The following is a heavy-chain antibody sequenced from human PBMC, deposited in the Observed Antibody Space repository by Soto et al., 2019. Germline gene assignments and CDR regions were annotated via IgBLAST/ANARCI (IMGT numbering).Heavy chain of an antibody. D-gene: IGHD4-17*01. J-gene: IGHJ5*02. CDR2: IYYSGST. Sequence: QVQLQESGPGLVKPSQTLSLTCTVSGGSISSGGYYWSWIRQHPGKGLEWIGYIYYSGSTYYNPSLKSRVTISVDTSKNQCSLKLSSVTAADTAVYYCARDGNYGDYASLGWFDPWGQGTLVTVSS. CDR1: GGSISSGGYY. CDR3: ARDGNYGDYASLGWFDP. V-gene: IGHV4-31*03.